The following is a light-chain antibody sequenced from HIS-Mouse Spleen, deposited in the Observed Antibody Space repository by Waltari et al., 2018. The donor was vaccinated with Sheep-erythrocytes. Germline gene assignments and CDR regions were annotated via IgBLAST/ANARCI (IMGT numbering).Light chain of an antibody. J-gene: IGLJ2*01. V-gene: IGLV3-1*01. CDR1: KLGDKY. CDR3: QAWDSSTAVV. Sequence: SYELTQPPSVSVSPGQTASITCSGDKLGDKYACWYQQKPGQSPVLVIYQDSKRPSGSPRRFSGSNSGNTATLTIRGTQAMDEADYSCQAWDSSTAVVFGGGTKLTVL. CDR2: QDS.